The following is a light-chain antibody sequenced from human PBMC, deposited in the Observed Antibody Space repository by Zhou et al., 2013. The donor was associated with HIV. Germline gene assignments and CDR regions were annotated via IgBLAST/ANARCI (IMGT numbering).Light chain of an antibody. CDR2: GAF. J-gene: IGKJ1*01. V-gene: IGKV1-5*01. Sequence: DIQMTQSPSTLSASVGDRVTITCRASQSISTWLAWYQQKAGKAPNLLLYGAFILESGVPSRFSGSGSGTDYTLTISSLQPEDFATYYCQQYFTLPNFGQGTRVDVK. CDR3: QQYFTLPN. CDR1: QSISTW.